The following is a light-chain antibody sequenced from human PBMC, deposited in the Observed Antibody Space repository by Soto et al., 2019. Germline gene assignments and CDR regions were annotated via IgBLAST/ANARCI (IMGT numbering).Light chain of an antibody. Sequence: QSALTQSASVSGSPGQSSTISCTGTSSDVGKYNLVSWYQQHPGKAPKLIVYEASKRPSGVSNRFSGSKSGNTASLTIAGLQAEDEADDHCCSYAGSTTLGVFGGGTKLTVL. V-gene: IGLV2-23*02. J-gene: IGLJ3*02. CDR2: EAS. CDR3: CSYAGSTTLGV. CDR1: SSDVGKYNL.